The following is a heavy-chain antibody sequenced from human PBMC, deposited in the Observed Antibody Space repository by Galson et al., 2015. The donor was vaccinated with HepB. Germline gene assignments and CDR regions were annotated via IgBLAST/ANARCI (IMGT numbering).Heavy chain of an antibody. CDR1: GFTFSSYA. CDR3: ANRYCSGGSCYSGGGGFYYYYYGMDV. V-gene: IGHV3-23*01. J-gene: IGHJ6*02. D-gene: IGHD2-15*01. CDR2: ISGSGGST. Sequence: SLRLSCAASGFTFSSYAMSWVRQAPGKGLEWVSAISGSGGSTYYADSVKGRFTISRDNSKNTLYLQMNSLRAEDTAVYYCANRYCSGGSCYSGGGGFYYYYYGMDVWGQGTTVTVSS.